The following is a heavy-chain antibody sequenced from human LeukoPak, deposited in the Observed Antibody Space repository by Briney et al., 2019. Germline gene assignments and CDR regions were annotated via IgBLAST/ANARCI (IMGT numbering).Heavy chain of an antibody. CDR1: GFTFSSYG. D-gene: IGHD5-12*01. J-gene: IGHJ4*02. Sequence: GRSLRLSCAASGFTFSSYGMRWVRQAPGKGLEWVAVISYDGSNKYYADSVKGRFTISRDNSKNTLYLQMNSLRAEDTAVYYCAKGRGVATLPDYWGQGTLVTVSS. CDR2: ISYDGSNK. V-gene: IGHV3-30*18. CDR3: AKGRGVATLPDY.